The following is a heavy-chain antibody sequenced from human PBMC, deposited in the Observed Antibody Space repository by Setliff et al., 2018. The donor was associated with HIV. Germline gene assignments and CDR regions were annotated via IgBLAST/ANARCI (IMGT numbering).Heavy chain of an antibody. CDR3: ARDVPTYCSSINCYDTMNQNWFDP. Sequence: VASVKVSCKASGYTFTSYGISWVRQAPGQGLEWMGWISAYNGHTNYAQKFQGRVTMTTDTSTSTAYTELRSLRSDDTAVYYCARDVPTYCSSINCYDTMNQNWFDPWGQGTLVTVSS. J-gene: IGHJ5*02. D-gene: IGHD2-2*01. CDR1: GYTFTSYG. V-gene: IGHV1-18*01. CDR2: ISAYNGHT.